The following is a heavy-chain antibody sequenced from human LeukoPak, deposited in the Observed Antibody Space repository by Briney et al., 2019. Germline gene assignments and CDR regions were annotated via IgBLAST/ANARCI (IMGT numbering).Heavy chain of an antibody. CDR2: ISSSSSYI. CDR3: ATFYYDSSGYGVYYFDY. D-gene: IGHD3-22*01. Sequence: PGGSLRLSCAASGFTFSSYSMNWVRQAPGKGLEWVSSISSSSSYIYYADSVKGRFTISRDNAKNSLYLQMNSLRAEDTAVYYCATFYYDSSGYGVYYFDYLGQGTLVTVSS. CDR1: GFTFSSYS. V-gene: IGHV3-21*01. J-gene: IGHJ4*02.